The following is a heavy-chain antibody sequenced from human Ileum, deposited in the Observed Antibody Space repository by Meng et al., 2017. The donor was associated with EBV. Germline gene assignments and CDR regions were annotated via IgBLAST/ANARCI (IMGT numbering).Heavy chain of an antibody. J-gene: IGHJ4*02. D-gene: IGHD3-9*01. V-gene: IGHV4-34*01. CDR2: DTLGGRT. CDR3: AGGSSYGILTDYFDY. CDR1: GGTVGRSS. Sequence: QCGGGLVKPVGCMSVVSAVSGGTVGRSSYKGLRPSPEKGLERIGEDTLGGRTTYMPSFTCRIIISVDTSTTQTSLNMSSVTAADTAVYYCAGGSSYGILTDYFDYWGQGALVTVSS.